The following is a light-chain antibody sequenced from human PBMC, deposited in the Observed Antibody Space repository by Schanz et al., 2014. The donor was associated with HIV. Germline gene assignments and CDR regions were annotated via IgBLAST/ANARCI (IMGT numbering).Light chain of an antibody. Sequence: DIQMTQSPSTLSASVGDRVTITCRASQYISGWLAWYQQKPGKAPRLLIYQSSTLETGVPSRFSGSGSGTEFTLTITSLQPDDFATYYCQQCVTYPYTFGQGTKLDIK. V-gene: IGKV1-5*03. CDR2: QSS. CDR3: QQCVTYPYT. J-gene: IGKJ2*01. CDR1: QYISGW.